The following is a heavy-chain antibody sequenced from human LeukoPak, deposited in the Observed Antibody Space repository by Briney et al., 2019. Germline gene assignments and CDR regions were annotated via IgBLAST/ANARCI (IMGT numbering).Heavy chain of an antibody. D-gene: IGHD1-26*01. CDR3: TTDSSGSFDY. J-gene: IGHJ4*02. V-gene: IGHV3-15*01. CDR2: IKSKTDGGTT. CDR1: GGSISSYY. Sequence: ETLSLTCTVSGGSISSYYWSWIRQPPGKGLEWVGRIKSKTDGGTTDYAAPVKGRFTISRDDSKNTLYLQMNSLKTEDTAVYYCTTDSSGSFDYWGQGTLVTVSS.